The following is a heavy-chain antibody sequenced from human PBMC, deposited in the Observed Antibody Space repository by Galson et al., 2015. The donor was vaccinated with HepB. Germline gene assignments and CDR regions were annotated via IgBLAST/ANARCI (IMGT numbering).Heavy chain of an antibody. J-gene: IGHJ4*02. D-gene: IGHD4-23*01. CDR2: IRYDGSNK. V-gene: IGHV3-30*02. CDR3: AKQSGKGPSVTWFFDY. CDR1: GFTFSSYG. Sequence: SLRLSCAASGFTFSSYGMHWVRQAPGKGLEWVAFIRYDGSNKYYADSVKGRFTISRDNSKNTLYLQMNSLRAEDTAVYYCAKQSGKGPSVTWFFDYWGQGTLVTVSS.